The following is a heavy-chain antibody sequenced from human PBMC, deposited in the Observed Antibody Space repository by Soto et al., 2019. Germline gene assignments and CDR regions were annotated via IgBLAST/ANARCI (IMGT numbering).Heavy chain of an antibody. Sequence: QVQLVESGGGVVQPGRSLRLSCAASGFTFSSYGMHWVRQAPGKGLEWVAVIWYDGSNKYYADSVKGRFTISRDNSKNTLYLQMNSLRAEDMAVYYCARDRTYYYYGMDVWGQGTTVTVSS. CDR3: ARDRTYYYYGMDV. CDR2: IWYDGSNK. CDR1: GFTFSSYG. V-gene: IGHV3-33*01. J-gene: IGHJ6*02.